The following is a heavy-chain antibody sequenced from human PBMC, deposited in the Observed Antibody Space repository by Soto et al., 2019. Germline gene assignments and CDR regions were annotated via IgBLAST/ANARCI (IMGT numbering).Heavy chain of an antibody. CDR3: ARVKLRADDAFDI. V-gene: IGHV3-21*01. CDR1: GFTFSSYS. CDR2: ISSSSSYI. Sequence: VGSLRLSCAASGFTFSSYSMNCVRQAPGKGLEWVSSISSSSSYIYYADSVKGRFTISRDNAKNSLYLQMNSLRAEDMGLYFCARVKLRADDAFDIWGQGRMVT. D-gene: IGHD4-17*01. J-gene: IGHJ3*02.